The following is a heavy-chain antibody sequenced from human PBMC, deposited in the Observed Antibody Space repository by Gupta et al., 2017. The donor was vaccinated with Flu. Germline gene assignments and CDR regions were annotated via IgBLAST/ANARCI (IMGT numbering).Heavy chain of an antibody. Sequence: SISRISKCIYYADSVKGRFTISRDNAKNSVYLFMNGLRAEDTAVYYCAKNRASGITKGAFDIWGQGTTVT. CDR2: ISRISKCI. V-gene: IGHV3-21*01. D-gene: IGHD1-26*01. CDR3: AKNRASGITKGAFDI. J-gene: IGHJ3*02.